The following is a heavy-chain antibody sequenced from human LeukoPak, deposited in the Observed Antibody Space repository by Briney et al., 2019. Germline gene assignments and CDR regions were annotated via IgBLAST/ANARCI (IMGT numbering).Heavy chain of an antibody. Sequence: SETLSLTCTVSGGSISSYYWSWIRQPPGKGLEWIGYIYYSGSTNYNPSLKSRVTISVDTSKNQFSLKLSSVTAADTAVYYCARVKRWQQPFDYWGQGTLVTVSS. V-gene: IGHV4-59*01. CDR3: ARVKRWQQPFDY. D-gene: IGHD5-24*01. CDR1: GGSISSYY. J-gene: IGHJ4*02. CDR2: IYYSGST.